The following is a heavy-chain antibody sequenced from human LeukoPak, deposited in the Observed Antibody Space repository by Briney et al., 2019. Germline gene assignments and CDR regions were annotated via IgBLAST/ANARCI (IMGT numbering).Heavy chain of an antibody. Sequence: GASVKVSCKASGGTFSSYAISWVRQAPGQGLEWMGRIIPILGIANYAQKFQGRVTITAVKSTSTAYMELNSLRSEDTAVYYCARDRSTVTTKGANWFDPWGQGTLVTVSS. D-gene: IGHD4-17*01. J-gene: IGHJ5*02. CDR1: GGTFSSYA. V-gene: IGHV1-69*04. CDR2: IIPILGIA. CDR3: ARDRSTVTTKGANWFDP.